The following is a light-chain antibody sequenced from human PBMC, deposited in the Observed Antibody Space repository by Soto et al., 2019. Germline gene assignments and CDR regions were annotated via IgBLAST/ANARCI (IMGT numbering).Light chain of an antibody. CDR2: GVS. V-gene: IGLV2-14*01. Sequence: QSALTQPASVSASPGQSITISCTGTSTDVGAYDYVSWYQHHPGTAPKLLIYGVSIRPSGVSHRFSGSKSGNTASLTISGLQAEDEADYYCGSYTTTTTLPYVFGTGTKLTVL. J-gene: IGLJ1*01. CDR1: STDVGAYDY. CDR3: GSYTTTTTLPYV.